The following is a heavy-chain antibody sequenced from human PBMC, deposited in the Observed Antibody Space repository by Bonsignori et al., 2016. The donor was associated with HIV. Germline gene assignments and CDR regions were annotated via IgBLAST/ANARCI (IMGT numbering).Heavy chain of an antibody. Sequence: GGSLRLSCAASGFTVSSNYMSWVRQAPGKGLEWVSVIYSGGSTYYADSVKGRFTISRDNSKNTLYLQMNSLRAEDTAVYYCARDLDYGDYGDYWGQGTLVTVSS. CDR1: GFTVSSNY. CDR2: IYSGGST. CDR3: ARDLDYGDYGDY. D-gene: IGHD4-17*01. J-gene: IGHJ4*02. V-gene: IGHV3-53*01.